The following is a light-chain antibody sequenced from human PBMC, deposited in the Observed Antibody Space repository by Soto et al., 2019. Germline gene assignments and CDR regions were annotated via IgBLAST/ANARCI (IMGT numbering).Light chain of an antibody. CDR1: QGISSW. Sequence: DIQMTQSPSSVSASVGDRVTITCRASQGISSWLAWYQHKPGQAPKPLIFGASSLQSGVPSRLSGGGSGTDFNLTISRLQPEEFATYYGQQANSLPITVGQGTSLEIK. V-gene: IGKV1-12*01. CDR2: GAS. CDR3: QQANSLPIT. J-gene: IGKJ5*01.